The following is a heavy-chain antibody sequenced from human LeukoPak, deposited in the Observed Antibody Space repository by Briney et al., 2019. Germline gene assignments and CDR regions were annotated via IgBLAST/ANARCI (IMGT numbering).Heavy chain of an antibody. Sequence: GRSLRLSCAASGFTFGNHAMHWVRQAPGMGLEWVAVISYEASSKYYADSVKGRFTISRDNSKNMLYLQMNSLRAEDTAVYYCARDYLVGCTDTICYPIDYWGQGTLVTVSS. V-gene: IGHV3-30*01. J-gene: IGHJ4*02. CDR2: ISYEASSK. CDR1: GFTFGNHA. CDR3: ARDYLVGCTDTICYPIDY. D-gene: IGHD2-8*02.